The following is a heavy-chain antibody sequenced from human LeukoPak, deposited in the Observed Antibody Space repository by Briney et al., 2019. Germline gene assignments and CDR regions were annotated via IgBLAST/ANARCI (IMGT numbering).Heavy chain of an antibody. J-gene: IGHJ5*02. CDR1: GFTFKNYA. V-gene: IGHV3-23*01. CDR2: ISGGGGST. Sequence: RGSLRLSCTASGFTFKNYAMNWVRQAPGKGLEWVSVISGGGGSTYYGDSGKGRFTISRDNSNNTLYLQMNSLRAEDTAVYYCAKGALVTTRSWFDPWGQGTPVTVSS. CDR3: AKGALVTTRSWFDP. D-gene: IGHD4-17*01.